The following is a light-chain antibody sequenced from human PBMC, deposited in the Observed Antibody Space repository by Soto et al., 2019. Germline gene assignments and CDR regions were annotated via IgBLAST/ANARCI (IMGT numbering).Light chain of an antibody. CDR3: SSYAGSNNLVV. CDR2: EVS. V-gene: IGLV2-8*01. J-gene: IGLJ2*01. CDR1: SSDVGGYNY. Sequence: QSALTQPPSASGSPGQSVTISCTGTSSDVGGYNYVSWYQQHPGKAPKLMIYEVSKRPSGVPNSFSGSKSGNTASLTVSGIQAEDEADYYCSSYAGSNNLVVFGGGTKLTV.